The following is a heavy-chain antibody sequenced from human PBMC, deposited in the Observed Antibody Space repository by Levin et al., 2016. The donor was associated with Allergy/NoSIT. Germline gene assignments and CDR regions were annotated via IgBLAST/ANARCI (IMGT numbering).Heavy chain of an antibody. CDR2: ISYSGST. D-gene: IGHD7-27*01. CDR3: ARELGTRLFDY. J-gene: IGHJ4*02. Sequence: WIRQPPGKGLEWIGYISYSGSTYYNPSLKSRVTISVDTSKNQFSLKLSSVTAADTAVYYCARELGTRLFDYWGQGTLVTVSS. V-gene: IGHV4-30-4*01.